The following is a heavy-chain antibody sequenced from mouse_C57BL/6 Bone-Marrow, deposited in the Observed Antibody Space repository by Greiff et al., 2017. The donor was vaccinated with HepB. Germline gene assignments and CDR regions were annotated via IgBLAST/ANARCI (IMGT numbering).Heavy chain of an antibody. CDR3: TTARSTMVTTGFAY. CDR1: GFNIKDDY. D-gene: IGHD2-2*01. J-gene: IGHJ3*01. CDR2: IDPENGDT. Sequence: EVMLVESGAELVRPGASVKLSCTASGFNIKDDYMHWVKQRPEQGLEWIGWIDPENGDTEYASKFQGKATITADTSSNTAYLQLSSLTSEDTAVYYCTTARSTMVTTGFAYWGQGTLVTVSA. V-gene: IGHV14-4*01.